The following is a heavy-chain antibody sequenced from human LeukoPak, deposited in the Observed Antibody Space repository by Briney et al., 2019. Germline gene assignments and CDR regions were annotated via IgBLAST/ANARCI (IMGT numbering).Heavy chain of an antibody. CDR1: GGSISSSSYY. V-gene: IGHV4-39*07. CDR3: ARVGYDFWSGYLDY. Sequence: SSETLSLTCTVSGGSISSSSYYWGWIRQPPGKGLEWIVSIYYSGSTYYNPSLKSRVTISVDTSKNQFSLKLSSVTAADTAVYYCARVGYDFWSGYLDYWGQGTLVTVSS. CDR2: IYYSGST. J-gene: IGHJ4*02. D-gene: IGHD3-3*01.